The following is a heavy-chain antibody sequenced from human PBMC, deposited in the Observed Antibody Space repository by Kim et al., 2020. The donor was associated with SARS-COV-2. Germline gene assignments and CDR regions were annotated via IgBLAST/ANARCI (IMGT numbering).Heavy chain of an antibody. D-gene: IGHD4-4*01. J-gene: IGHJ4*02. V-gene: IGHV4-30-2*01. CDR3: ARGGPTVGPFDY. Sequence: SYTPSRKSRVTISVDRSKNQFSLKLSSVTAADTAVYYCARGGPTVGPFDYWGQGTLVTVSS.